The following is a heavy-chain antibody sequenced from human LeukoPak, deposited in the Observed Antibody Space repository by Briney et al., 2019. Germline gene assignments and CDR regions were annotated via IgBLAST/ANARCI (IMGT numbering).Heavy chain of an antibody. J-gene: IGHJ5*02. CDR3: ARDVTDGSGSDWFDP. V-gene: IGHV1-18*01. CDR1: GSTFTSYG. D-gene: IGHD3-10*01. CDR2: ISTCNGNT. Sequence: GASVKLSCNASGSTFTSYGIGWMRHAPAQGHEWKGWISTCNGNTEYAQKLHGRVTMTTDTSTATAYMELRSLRSGDTAVSYCARDVTDGSGSDWFDPWGQGTLVTVSS.